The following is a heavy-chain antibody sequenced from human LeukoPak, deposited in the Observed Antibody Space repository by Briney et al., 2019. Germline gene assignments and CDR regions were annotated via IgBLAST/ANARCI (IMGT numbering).Heavy chain of an antibody. Sequence: GGSLTLSCAASGFTVITNDMTWVRQAPGKGLEWVSVLYSDGNTKYADSVQGRFTISRDNSKNTLYLEMNSLSPDDTAVYYCARGVEPLAANTLAYWGQGTLVPVSS. J-gene: IGHJ4*02. CDR2: LYSDGNT. CDR1: GFTVITND. CDR3: ARGVEPLAANTLAY. V-gene: IGHV3-53*01. D-gene: IGHD1-14*01.